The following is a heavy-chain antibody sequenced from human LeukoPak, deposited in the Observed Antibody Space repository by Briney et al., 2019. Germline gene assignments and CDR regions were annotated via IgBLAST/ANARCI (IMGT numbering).Heavy chain of an antibody. CDR2: ISGSGGST. V-gene: IGHV3-23*01. Sequence: PGGSLRLSCAASGFTFSSYAMSWVRQAPGKGLEWVSAISGSGGSTYYADSVKGRFTISRDNSKNTLYLQMNSLRAEDTAVYYCAKWAYPTADCSSTSCYTRSGYFDYWGQGTLVTVSS. CDR3: AKWAYPTADCSSTSCYTRSGYFDY. D-gene: IGHD2-2*02. J-gene: IGHJ4*02. CDR1: GFTFSSYA.